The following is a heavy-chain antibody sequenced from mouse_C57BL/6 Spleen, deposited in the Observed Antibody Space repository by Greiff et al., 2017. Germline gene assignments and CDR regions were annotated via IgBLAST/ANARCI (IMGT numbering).Heavy chain of an antibody. CDR2: IYPGNSDT. CDR1: GYTFTSYW. CDR3: TITYDYDGAWFAY. V-gene: IGHV1-5*01. Sequence: VQLQQSGTVLARPGASVKMSCKTSGYTFTSYWMHWVKQRPGQGLEWIGAIYPGNSDTSYNQKFKGKAKLTAVTSASTAYMELSSLTNEDSAVYYGTITYDYDGAWFAYWGQGTLVTVSA. J-gene: IGHJ3*01. D-gene: IGHD2-4*01.